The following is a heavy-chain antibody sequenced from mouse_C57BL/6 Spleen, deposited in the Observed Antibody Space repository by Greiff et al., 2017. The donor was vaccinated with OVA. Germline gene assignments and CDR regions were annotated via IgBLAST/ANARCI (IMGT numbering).Heavy chain of an antibody. CDR2: IYPGSGST. V-gene: IGHV1-55*01. J-gene: IGHJ3*01. CDR3: APIYYDYAWFAY. CDR1: GYTFTSYW. D-gene: IGHD2-4*01. Sequence: QVQLQQPGAELVKPGASVKMSCKASGYTFTSYWITWVKQRPGQGLEWIGDIYPGSGSTNYNEKFKSKATLTVDKSSSTAYMQLSSLTSEDSAVYYCAPIYYDYAWFAYWGQGTLVTVSA.